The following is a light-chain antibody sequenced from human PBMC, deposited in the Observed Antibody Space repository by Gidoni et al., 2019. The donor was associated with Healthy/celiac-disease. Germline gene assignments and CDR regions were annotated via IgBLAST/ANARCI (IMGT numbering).Light chain of an antibody. CDR1: QSISSW. Sequence: DIQMTQSPSTLSASVGDRVTITCRASQSISSWLAWYQQKPGKAPKLLIYKASSLESGVPSSFSGRGSGTECTLTISSLQPVDFATDYCQQYNSYPWTFGQXTKVEIK. CDR2: KAS. V-gene: IGKV1-5*03. CDR3: QQYNSYPWT. J-gene: IGKJ1*01.